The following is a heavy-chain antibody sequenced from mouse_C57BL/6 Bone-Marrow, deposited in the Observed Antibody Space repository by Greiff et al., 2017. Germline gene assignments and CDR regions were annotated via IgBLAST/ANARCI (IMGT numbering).Heavy chain of an antibody. J-gene: IGHJ1*03. CDR1: EYEFPSHD. V-gene: IGHV5-2*01. Sequence: EVQRVESGGGLVQPGESLKLSCESNEYEFPSHDMSWVRKTPEKRLELVAAINSDGGSTYYPDTMERRFIISRDNTKKTLYLQMSSLRSEDTALYYCARLSTYYSNYNWYCDVWGTGTTVTVSS. D-gene: IGHD2-5*01. CDR2: INSDGGST. CDR3: ARLSTYYSNYNWYCDV.